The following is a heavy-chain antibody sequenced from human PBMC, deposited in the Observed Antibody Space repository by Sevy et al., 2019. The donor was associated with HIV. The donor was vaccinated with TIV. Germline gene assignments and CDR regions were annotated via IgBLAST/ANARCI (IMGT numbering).Heavy chain of an antibody. J-gene: IGHJ4*02. V-gene: IGHV3-33*01. CDR2: IWYDGSNK. CDR1: GFTFSSYG. Sequence: GGSLRLSCAASGFTFSSYGMHWIRQAPGKGLEWVAFIWYDGSNKYYADSVKGRFTISRDNSKNTLYLQMYSLGAEDTAVYYCVSGAYYYESRTENFDYWGQGTLVTVSS. D-gene: IGHD3-22*01. CDR3: VSGAYYYESRTENFDY.